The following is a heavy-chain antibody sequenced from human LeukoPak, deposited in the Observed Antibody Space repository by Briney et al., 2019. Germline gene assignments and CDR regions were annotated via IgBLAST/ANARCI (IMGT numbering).Heavy chain of an antibody. CDR1: GFTFSSYW. CDR2: IKQDGSEK. V-gene: IGHV3-7*01. CDR3: ARDYNYYGSGSYDY. J-gene: IGHJ4*02. Sequence: GGSLRLSCAASGFTFSSYWMSWVRQAPGKGLEWVANIKQDGSEKYYVDSVKGRFTISRDNAKNSLYLQMNSLRAEDTAVYYCARDYNYYGSGSYDYWGQGTLVTVSS. D-gene: IGHD3-10*01.